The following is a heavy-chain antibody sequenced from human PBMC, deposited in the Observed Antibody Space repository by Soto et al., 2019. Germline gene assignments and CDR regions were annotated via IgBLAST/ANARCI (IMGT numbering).Heavy chain of an antibody. CDR2: IIPIFGTA. Sequence: ASVKVSCKASGGTFSSYAISWVRHAPGQGLEWMGGIIPIFGTANYAQKFQGRVTITADESTSTAYMELSRLRSDDTAVYYCARDYSRAATVTTGASYGMDVWGQGTTVTVSS. V-gene: IGHV1-69*13. CDR3: ARDYSRAATVTTGASYGMDV. CDR1: GGTFSSYA. D-gene: IGHD4-4*01. J-gene: IGHJ6*02.